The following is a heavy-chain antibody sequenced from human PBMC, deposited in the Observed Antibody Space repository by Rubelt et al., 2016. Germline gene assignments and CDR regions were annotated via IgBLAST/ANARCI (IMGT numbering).Heavy chain of an antibody. J-gene: IGHJ5*02. Sequence: QVQLQQWGAGLLKPSETLSLTCAVYGGSFSGYYWSWIRQPPGKGLEWIGEINHSGSTNYNPSIKSRVTISLDTSKDQFSLKLGSGTAAATAVYYCARGGRYYGSGSYQRHNWFDPWGQGTLVTVSS. V-gene: IGHV4-34*01. CDR3: ARGGRYYGSGSYQRHNWFDP. CDR2: INHSGST. D-gene: IGHD3-10*01. CDR1: GGSFSGYY.